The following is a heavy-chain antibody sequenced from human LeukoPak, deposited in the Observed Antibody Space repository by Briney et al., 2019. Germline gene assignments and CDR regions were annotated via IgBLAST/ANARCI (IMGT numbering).Heavy chain of an antibody. J-gene: IGHJ4*02. CDR3: ARDLSGTLDY. V-gene: IGHV3-7*01. Sequence: SGGSLRLSCATSGFTFINYWMSWVRQGPGKRLEWVAHIKEDGTEKYYADSVKGRFTISRDNAKNSLYLQMNSLRAEDTAVYYCARDLSGTLDYWGQGTLVTVSS. CDR2: IKEDGTEK. CDR1: GFTFINYW. D-gene: IGHD6-19*01.